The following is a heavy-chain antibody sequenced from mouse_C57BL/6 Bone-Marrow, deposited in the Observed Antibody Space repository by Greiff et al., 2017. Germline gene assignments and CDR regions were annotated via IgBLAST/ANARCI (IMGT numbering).Heavy chain of an antibody. CDR2: IRNKANNHAT. J-gene: IGHJ3*01. V-gene: IGHV6-6*01. D-gene: IGHD2-4*01. CDR3: TPSYDYDEKVWCAY. CDR1: GFTFSDAW. Sequence: GGSMKLSCAASGFTFSDAWIDWVRQSPEKGLELVAEIRNKANNHATYYAESVKGRFTISRDDSKSSVYLQMNSLRAEDTGIYYWTPSYDYDEKVWCAYGGQGTLVTVSA.